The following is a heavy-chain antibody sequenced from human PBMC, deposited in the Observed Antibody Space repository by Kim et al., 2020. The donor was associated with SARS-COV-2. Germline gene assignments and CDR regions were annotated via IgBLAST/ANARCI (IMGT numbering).Heavy chain of an antibody. CDR2: IIPIFGTA. Sequence: SVKVSCKASGGTFSSYAISWVRQAPGQGLEWMGGIIPIFGTANYAQKFQGRVTITADESTSTAYMELSSLRSEDTAVYYCARVRWGNIVVVPAARGRTYYYYGMDVWGQGTTVIVSS. V-gene: IGHV1-69*13. J-gene: IGHJ6*02. D-gene: IGHD2-2*01. CDR1: GGTFSSYA. CDR3: ARVRWGNIVVVPAARGRTYYYYGMDV.